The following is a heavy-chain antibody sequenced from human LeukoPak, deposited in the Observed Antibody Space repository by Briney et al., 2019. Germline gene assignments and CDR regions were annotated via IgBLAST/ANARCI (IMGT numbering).Heavy chain of an antibody. CDR3: ARAVVVVPAAIFSEGGPGFDP. V-gene: IGHV1-69*05. Sequence: SSVKVSCKASGGTFSSYAISWVRQAPGQGLEWMGGSIPIFSTANYAQKFQGRVTITTDESTRTAYMEVSRLGSVDTAVYYCARAVVVVPAAIFSEGGPGFDPWGQGTLVTVSS. D-gene: IGHD2-2*01. CDR2: SIPIFSTA. J-gene: IGHJ5*02. CDR1: GGTFSSYA.